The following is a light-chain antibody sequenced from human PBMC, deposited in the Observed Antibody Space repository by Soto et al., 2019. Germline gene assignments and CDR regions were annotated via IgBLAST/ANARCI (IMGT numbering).Light chain of an antibody. Sequence: DIQMTQSPSTLTASVRDTVTITCRASQSISSWLAWYQQKPGKAPKLLIYDASSLESGVPSRFSGSGSGTEFTLTISSLQPDDFATYYCQQYNSYSWTFGQRT. CDR1: QSISSW. CDR3: QQYNSYSWT. V-gene: IGKV1-5*01. J-gene: IGKJ1*01. CDR2: DAS.